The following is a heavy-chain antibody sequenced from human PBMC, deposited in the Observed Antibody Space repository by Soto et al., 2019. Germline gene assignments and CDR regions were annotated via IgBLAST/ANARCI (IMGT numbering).Heavy chain of an antibody. CDR1: GFTFSDYH. CDR3: AREGPYGDSSFDC. Sequence: GGSLRLSCATSGFTFSDYHMSWIRQPPGKGLEWISYIRGYDNYTSYADSVKGRFTISRDNALDTLYLQINNLRTEDTALYFCAREGPYGDSSFDCWGQGILVTVSS. V-gene: IGHV3-11*06. D-gene: IGHD4-17*01. J-gene: IGHJ4*02. CDR2: IRGYDNYT.